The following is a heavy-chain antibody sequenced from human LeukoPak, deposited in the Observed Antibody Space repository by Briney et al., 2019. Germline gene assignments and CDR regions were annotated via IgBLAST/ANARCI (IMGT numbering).Heavy chain of an antibody. CDR2: ISYDGTST. J-gene: IGHJ3*02. Sequence: GGSLRLSCAASGFNLSTYGMHWVRQTPGKGLEGVALISYDGTSTFYVDSVKGRFTISRDNSKNTLYLQMNSLRAEDTAVYYCARDRSGSYDAFDIWGQGTMVTVSS. D-gene: IGHD1-26*01. CDR3: ARDRSGSYDAFDI. V-gene: IGHV3-30*03. CDR1: GFNLSTYG.